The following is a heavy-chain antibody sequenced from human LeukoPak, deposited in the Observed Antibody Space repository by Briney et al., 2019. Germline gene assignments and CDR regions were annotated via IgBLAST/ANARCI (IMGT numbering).Heavy chain of an antibody. CDR3: ARNRGYCSSTSCYTNYFDY. CDR1: GFTFSSYA. J-gene: IGHJ4*02. CDR2: ISYDGSNK. D-gene: IGHD2-2*02. Sequence: PGGSLRLSCAASGFTFSSYAMHWVRQAPGKGLEWVAVISYDGSNKYYADSVKGRFTISRDNSKNTLYLQMNSLRAEDTAVYYCARNRGYCSSTSCYTNYFDYWGQGTLVTVSS. V-gene: IGHV3-30-3*01.